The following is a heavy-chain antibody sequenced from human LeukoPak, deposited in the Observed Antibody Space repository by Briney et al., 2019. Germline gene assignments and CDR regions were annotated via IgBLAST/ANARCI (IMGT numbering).Heavy chain of an antibody. CDR1: GFTFSSYE. CDR3: AREGSLSSSDAFDI. V-gene: IGHV3-13*01. Sequence: GGSLRLSCAASGFTFSSYEMHWVRLVLGKGLEWVSAIGIAGNTFYAGSAKGRFTISRENAKNSFHLQMNSLGAGDTAVYYCAREGSLSSSDAFDIWGQGTMVTVSS. CDR2: IGIAGNT. D-gene: IGHD6-6*01. J-gene: IGHJ3*02.